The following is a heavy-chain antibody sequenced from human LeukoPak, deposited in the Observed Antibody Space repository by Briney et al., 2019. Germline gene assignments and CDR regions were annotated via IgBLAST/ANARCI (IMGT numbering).Heavy chain of an antibody. CDR2: INPSGGST. Sequence: ASVKVSFKASGYTFTSYYMHWVRQAPGQGLEWMGIINPSGGSTSYAQKFQGRVTMTRDTSTSTVYMELSSLRSEDTAVYYRARNYGSGRSLDYWGQGTLVTVSS. CDR1: GYTFTSYY. J-gene: IGHJ4*02. V-gene: IGHV1-46*01. CDR3: ARNYGSGRSLDY. D-gene: IGHD3-10*01.